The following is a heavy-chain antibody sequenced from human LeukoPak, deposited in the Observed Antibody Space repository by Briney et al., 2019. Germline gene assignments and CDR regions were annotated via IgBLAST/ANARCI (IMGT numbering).Heavy chain of an antibody. D-gene: IGHD2-2*01. CDR3: TTVRTGIVVVPAAMHFDY. Sequence: PGGSLRLSCAASGFTFSNAWMSWVRQAPGKGLEWVGRIKSKTDGGTTDYAAPVKGRFTISRDDSKNTLHLQMNSLKTEDTAVYYCTTVRTGIVVVPAAMHFDYWGQGTLVTVSS. CDR2: IKSKTDGGTT. J-gene: IGHJ4*02. CDR1: GFTFSNAW. V-gene: IGHV3-15*01.